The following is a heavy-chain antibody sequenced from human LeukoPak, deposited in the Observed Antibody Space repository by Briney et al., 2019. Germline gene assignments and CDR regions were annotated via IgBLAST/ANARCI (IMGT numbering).Heavy chain of an antibody. V-gene: IGHV3-30*18. Sequence: GGSLRLSCAASGFTFSSYGMHWVRQAPGKGLEWVAVISYDGGNKYYADSVKGRFTISRDNSKNTLYLQMNSLRAEDTAVYYCAKSSGDYFDYWGQGTLVTVSS. CDR3: AKSSGDYFDY. CDR1: GFTFSSYG. J-gene: IGHJ4*02. CDR2: ISYDGGNK. D-gene: IGHD3-16*01.